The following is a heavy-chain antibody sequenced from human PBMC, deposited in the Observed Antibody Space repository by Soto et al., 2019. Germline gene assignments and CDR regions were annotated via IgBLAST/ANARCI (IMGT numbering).Heavy chain of an antibody. CDR1: GGTFSSYA. Sequence: QVQLVQSGAEVKKPGSSVKVSCKASGGTFSSYAISWVRQAPGQGLEWIGGIIPISDTTNHAQKFQGRVTITADESTSTAYMELSSLRSEDTAVYYCARSQGSSTSLEIYYYYYYRMDVWGQGTTVTVSS. CDR2: IIPISDTT. J-gene: IGHJ6*02. D-gene: IGHD2-2*01. CDR3: ARSQGSSTSLEIYYYYYYRMDV. V-gene: IGHV1-69*01.